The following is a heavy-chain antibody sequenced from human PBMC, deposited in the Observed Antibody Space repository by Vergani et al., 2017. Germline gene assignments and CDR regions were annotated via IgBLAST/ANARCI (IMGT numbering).Heavy chain of an antibody. J-gene: IGHJ6*02. CDR1: GFTFSSYW. Sequence: EVQLVESGGGLVQPGGSLRLSCAASGFTFSSYWMSWVRQAPGKGLEWVANIKQDGSEKYYVDSVKGRFTISRDNAKNSLYLQMNSLRAEDTAVYYCARFGAVVWGSYRYTVPYYYYGMDVWGQGTTVTVSS. D-gene: IGHD3-16*02. CDR3: ARFGAVVWGSYRYTVPYYYYGMDV. V-gene: IGHV3-7*03. CDR2: IKQDGSEK.